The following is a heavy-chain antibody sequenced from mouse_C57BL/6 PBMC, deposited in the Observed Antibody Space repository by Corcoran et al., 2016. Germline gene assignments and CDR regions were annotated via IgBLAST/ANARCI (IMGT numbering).Heavy chain of an antibody. CDR3: ASHYYGSLYYAMDY. CDR2: INPNNGGT. V-gene: IGHV1-26*01. J-gene: IGHJ4*01. CDR1: GYTFTDYY. Sequence: EVQLQQSGPELVKPGASVKISCKASGYTFTDYYMNWVKQSHGKSLEWIGDINPNNGGTSYNQKFKGKATLTVDKSSSTAYMELRSLTSEDSAVYYRASHYYGSLYYAMDYWGQGTSVTVSS. D-gene: IGHD1-1*01.